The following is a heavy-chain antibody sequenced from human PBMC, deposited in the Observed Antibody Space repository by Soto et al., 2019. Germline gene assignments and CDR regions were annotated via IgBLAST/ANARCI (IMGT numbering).Heavy chain of an antibody. CDR3: AIVVVTATLYYFDY. V-gene: IGHV1-69*02. J-gene: IGHJ4*02. Sequence: QVQLVQSGAEVKKPGSSVKVSCKASGGTFSSYTISWVRQAPGQGLEWMGRIIPILGIANYAQKFQGRVPITADKATSTAYMELSSLRSEDTAVYYCAIVVVTATLYYFDYWGQGTLVTVSS. CDR2: IIPILGIA. D-gene: IGHD2-21*02. CDR1: GGTFSSYT.